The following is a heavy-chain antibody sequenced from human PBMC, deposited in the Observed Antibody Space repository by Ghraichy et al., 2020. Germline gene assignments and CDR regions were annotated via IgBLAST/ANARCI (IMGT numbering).Heavy chain of an antibody. D-gene: IGHD2-2*01. J-gene: IGHJ4*02. CDR2: VNHSGST. V-gene: IGHV4-34*01. Sequence: SETLSLTCAVYGGSFSDYYWNWIRQPPGKGLEWIGEVNHSGSTSYNPSLKSRVTISVDTSKNQFSLKLSSVSASDTAVYFCARAPGGCTSTKCHDFVDVLRPRSGHFKGFDYWGQGTLVTVSS. CDR1: GGSFSDYY. CDR3: ARAPGGCTSTKCHDFVDVLRPRSGHFKGFDY.